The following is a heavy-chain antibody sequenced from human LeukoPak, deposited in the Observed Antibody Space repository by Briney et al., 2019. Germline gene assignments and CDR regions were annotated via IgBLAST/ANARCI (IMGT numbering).Heavy chain of an antibody. CDR1: GYTFTNYF. D-gene: IGHD6-13*01. J-gene: IGHJ5*02. V-gene: IGHV1-46*01. CDR3: ARDSLEAAGFDP. Sequence: GASVKVSCKASGYTFTNYFMHWVRQAPGQGLERMGIINPSGGSTSYAQKFQGRVTMTRDMSTSTVYMELSSLRSEDTAVYYCARDSLEAAGFDPWGQGTLVTVSS. CDR2: INPSGGST.